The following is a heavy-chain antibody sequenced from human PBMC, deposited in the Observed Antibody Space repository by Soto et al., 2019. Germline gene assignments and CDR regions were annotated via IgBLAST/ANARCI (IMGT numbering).Heavy chain of an antibody. Sequence: QVQLVQSGAEVKKPGASVKVSCKASGYTFTSYGISWVRQAPGQGLEWMGWISAYNGNTNYAQKPQGRVTMTTDTSTSKAYMELRSLRSDDTAVYYCARDWSGYDFFSTGLGVGATVGGEFDYWGQGTLVTVSS. CDR3: ARDWSGYDFFSTGLGVGATVGGEFDY. CDR1: GYTFTSYG. J-gene: IGHJ4*02. CDR2: ISAYNGNT. V-gene: IGHV1-18*01. D-gene: IGHD5-12*01.